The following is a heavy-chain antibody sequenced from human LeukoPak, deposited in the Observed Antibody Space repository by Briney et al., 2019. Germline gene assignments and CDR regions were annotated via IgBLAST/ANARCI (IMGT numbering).Heavy chain of an antibody. J-gene: IGHJ4*02. CDR3: ARHSGYECD. Sequence: PSQTLSLTCTVSGVSIGSGPNYGSWIRQPPGKGLEWIAFIYENGRTQYKSSLESRVTVSFDTSKSQFSLKLTSVTAADTAVYYCARHSGYECDWGQGILVTVSS. CDR2: IYENGRT. CDR1: GVSIGSGPNY. V-gene: IGHV4-30-4*01. D-gene: IGHD5-12*01.